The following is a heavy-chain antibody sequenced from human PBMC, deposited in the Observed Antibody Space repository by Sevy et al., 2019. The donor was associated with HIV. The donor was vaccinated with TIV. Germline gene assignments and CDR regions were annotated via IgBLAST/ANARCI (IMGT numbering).Heavy chain of an antibody. CDR3: AGRTYYDILTGYRDY. Sequence: GGSLRLSCAASGFTFSSYWMSWVRQAPGKGLEWVANIKQDGSEKYYVDSVKGRFTISRDNAKSSLYLQMNSLRAEDTAVYYCAGRTYYDILTGYRDYWGQGTLVTVSS. CDR2: IKQDGSEK. J-gene: IGHJ4*02. D-gene: IGHD3-9*01. V-gene: IGHV3-7*03. CDR1: GFTFSSYW.